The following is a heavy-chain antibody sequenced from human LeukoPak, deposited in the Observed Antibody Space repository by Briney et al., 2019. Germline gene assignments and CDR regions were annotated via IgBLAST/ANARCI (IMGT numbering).Heavy chain of an antibody. J-gene: IGHJ4*02. D-gene: IGHD1-26*01. V-gene: IGHV3-33*01. CDR1: GFTFSSYG. CDR2: IWYDGSNK. CDR3: ARDYVSGGIGPFDY. Sequence: PGGSLRLSCAASGFTFSSYGMHWVRQAPGKGLEWVAVIWYDGSNKYYADSVKGRFTISRDNSKNTLYLQMNSLRAEDTAVYYCARDYVSGGIGPFDYWGQGTLVTVSS.